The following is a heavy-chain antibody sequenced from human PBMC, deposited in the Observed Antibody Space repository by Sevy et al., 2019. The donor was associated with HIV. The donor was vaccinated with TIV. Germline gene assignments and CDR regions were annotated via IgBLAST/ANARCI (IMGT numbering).Heavy chain of an antibody. D-gene: IGHD3-22*01. V-gene: IGHV3-7*03. CDR2: IKQDGSEK. J-gene: IGHJ3*02. CDR3: ARGTMIVVVIRGDAFDI. Sequence: GGSLRLSCAASGFTFSSYWMSWVRQAPGKGLEWVANIKQDGSEKYYVGSVKGRFTISRDNAKNSLYLQMNSLRAEDTAVYYCARGTMIVVVIRGDAFDIWGQGTMVTVSS. CDR1: GFTFSSYW.